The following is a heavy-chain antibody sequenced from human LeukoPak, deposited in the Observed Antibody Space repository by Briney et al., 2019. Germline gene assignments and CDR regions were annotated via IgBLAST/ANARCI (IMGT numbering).Heavy chain of an antibody. Sequence: ASVKVSCKVSGYTLTELSMHWVRQAPGKGLEWMGGFDPEDGETIYAQKFQGRVTMTEDTSTDTAYMELSSLRSEDTAVYYCATAAHCSGGSCYYYGMDVWGQGTTVTVSS. J-gene: IGHJ6*02. CDR2: FDPEDGET. V-gene: IGHV1-24*01. D-gene: IGHD2-15*01. CDR1: GYTLTELS. CDR3: ATAAHCSGGSCYYYGMDV.